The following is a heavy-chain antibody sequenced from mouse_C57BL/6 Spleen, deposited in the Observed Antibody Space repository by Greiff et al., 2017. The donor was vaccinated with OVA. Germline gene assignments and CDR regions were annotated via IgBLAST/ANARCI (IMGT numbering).Heavy chain of an antibody. J-gene: IGHJ3*01. D-gene: IGHD4-1*01. Sequence: VQLQQPGAELVKPGASVKLSCKASGYTFTSYWMHWVKQRPGQGLEWIGMIYPTRGSTTYNVKFKSKATLTVAKSSSTAYMQLSSLTSEDSAVYYCARRTSSAGAWFAYWGQGTLVTVSA. CDR3: ARRTSSAGAWFAY. CDR2: IYPTRGST. V-gene: IGHV1-64*01. CDR1: GYTFTSYW.